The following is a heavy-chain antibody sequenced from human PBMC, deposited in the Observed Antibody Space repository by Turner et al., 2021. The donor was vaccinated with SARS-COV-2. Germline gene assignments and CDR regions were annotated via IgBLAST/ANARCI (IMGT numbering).Heavy chain of an antibody. J-gene: IGHJ4*02. CDR3: LGRDIVVVLVAISEVDY. Sequence: QVQLVQSGAEVKKPGASVKVSCKVSGYTLTELSMHWVRQAPGKGLEWRGGFDPEDGETIYAQKFQGRVTMTEDTSTDTAYMELSSLRSEDTAVYYCLGRDIVVVLVAISEVDYWGQGTLVTVSS. CDR1: GYTLTELS. V-gene: IGHV1-24*01. D-gene: IGHD2-2*01. CDR2: FDPEDGET.